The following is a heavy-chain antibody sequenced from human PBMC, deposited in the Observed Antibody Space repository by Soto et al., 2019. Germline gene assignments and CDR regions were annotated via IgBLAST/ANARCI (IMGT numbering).Heavy chain of an antibody. CDR1: GSSFATYG. V-gene: IGHV1-18*04. CDR3: ATEPIYYNDGSGYYPLGH. Sequence: ASVMVSCTASGSSFATYGFSWVRQAHGQGLECVGWISAHNGDTHYSQKFQGRVTLTTDTSTNTGYMEPRSLTSDDTAVYFCATEPIYYNDGSGYYPLGHWGQGTLVTVSS. J-gene: IGHJ4*02. D-gene: IGHD3-22*01. CDR2: ISAHNGDT.